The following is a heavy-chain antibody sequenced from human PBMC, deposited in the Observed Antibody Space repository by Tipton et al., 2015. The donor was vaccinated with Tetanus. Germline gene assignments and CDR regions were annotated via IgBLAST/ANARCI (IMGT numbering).Heavy chain of an antibody. CDR2: ISSSGVYT. D-gene: IGHD3-3*01. CDR3: TTGYDFWSGIPPY. J-gene: IGHJ4*02. Sequence: SLRLSCAASGFTFSSYAMSWVRQAPGKGLEWLSGISSSGVYTFYADSLKGRFTTSRDNSKNTLYLQMSSLQTEDAAVYYCTTGYDFWSGIPPYWGQGTLVTVSS. V-gene: IGHV3-23*01. CDR1: GFTFSSYA.